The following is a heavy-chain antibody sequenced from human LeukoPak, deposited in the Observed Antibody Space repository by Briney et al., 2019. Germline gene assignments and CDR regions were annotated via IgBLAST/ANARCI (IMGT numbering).Heavy chain of an antibody. CDR1: GFTFSIYS. V-gene: IGHV3-21*03. CDR2: ITSSSNYI. Sequence: PGGSLRLSCAASGFTFSIYSMNWVRQAPGKGLEWLSSITSSSNYIYYADSVKGRFTISRDNVQNSLYLQMNSRRAEDTAMYYCARDRGYFDNWGQGTLVTVSS. CDR3: ARDRGYFDN. J-gene: IGHJ4*02.